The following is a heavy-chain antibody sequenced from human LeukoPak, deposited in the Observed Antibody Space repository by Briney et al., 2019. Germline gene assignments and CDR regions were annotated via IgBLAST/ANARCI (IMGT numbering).Heavy chain of an antibody. CDR1: GFTVSSNY. CDR2: IYSGGST. CDR3: AKSVAGRVPCFDY. V-gene: IGHV3-66*01. D-gene: IGHD6-19*01. Sequence: PGGSLRLSCAASGFTVSSNYMSWVRQAPGKGREWVSVIYSGGSTYYADSVKGRFTISRDNSKNTLYLQVNSLRAEDTAIYYCAKSVAGRVPCFDYWGQGNLVTVSS. J-gene: IGHJ4*02.